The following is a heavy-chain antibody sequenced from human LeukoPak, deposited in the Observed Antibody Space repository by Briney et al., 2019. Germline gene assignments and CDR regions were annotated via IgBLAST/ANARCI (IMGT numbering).Heavy chain of an antibody. CDR3: ASAIGPGSPFDY. J-gene: IGHJ4*02. Sequence: GGSLRLSGAASGFTFSSYWMHWVRQAPGKGLVWVSRINSDGSSTSYADSVKGRFTISRDNAKNTLYLQMNSLRAEDTAVYYCASAIGPGSPFDYWGQGTLVTVSS. V-gene: IGHV3-74*01. CDR1: GFTFSSYW. CDR2: INSDGSST. D-gene: IGHD3-10*01.